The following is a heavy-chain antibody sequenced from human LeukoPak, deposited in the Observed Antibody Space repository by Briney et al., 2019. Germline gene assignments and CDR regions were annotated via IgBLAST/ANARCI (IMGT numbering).Heavy chain of an antibody. D-gene: IGHD4-17*01. CDR1: GFTFSSYA. J-gene: IGHJ4*02. V-gene: IGHV3-23*01. CDR2: ISGSGGST. Sequence: GGSLRLSCAASGFTFSSYAMSWVRRAPGKGLEWVSAISGSGGSTYYADSVKGRFTISRDNSKNTLYLQMNSLRAEDTAVYYCAKDLSYGDYVFDYWGQGTLVTVSS. CDR3: AKDLSYGDYVFDY.